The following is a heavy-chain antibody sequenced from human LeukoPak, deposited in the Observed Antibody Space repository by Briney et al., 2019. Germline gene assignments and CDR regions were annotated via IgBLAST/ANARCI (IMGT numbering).Heavy chain of an antibody. CDR1: GFIFDDHG. CDR3: AKDTGSPADAITMEDNAFDI. V-gene: IGHV3-9*01. D-gene: IGHD3-3*01. J-gene: IGHJ3*02. CDR2: ISWSSGII. Sequence: GGSLRLSCAASGFIFDDHGMHWVRQAPGKGLEWVSGISWSSGIIGYADSVKGRFTISRDNAKNSLDLQMESLRAEDTAVYYCAKDTGSPADAITMEDNAFDIWGQGTMVTVSP.